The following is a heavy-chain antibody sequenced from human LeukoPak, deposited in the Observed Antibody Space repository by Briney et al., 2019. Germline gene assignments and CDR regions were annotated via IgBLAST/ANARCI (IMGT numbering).Heavy chain of an antibody. CDR1: GYTFTSYY. Sequence: ASVKVPCKASGYTFTSYYMHWVRQAPGQGLEWMGIINPSGGSTSYAQKFQGRVTMTRDMSTSTVYMELSSLRSEDTAVYYCARDQQGSYDSSGYGGAFDIWGQGTMVTVSS. CDR3: ARDQQGSYDSSGYGGAFDI. CDR2: INPSGGST. V-gene: IGHV1-46*01. J-gene: IGHJ3*02. D-gene: IGHD3-22*01.